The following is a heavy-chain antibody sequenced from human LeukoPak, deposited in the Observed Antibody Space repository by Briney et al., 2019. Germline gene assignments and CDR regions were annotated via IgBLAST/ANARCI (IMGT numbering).Heavy chain of an antibody. D-gene: IGHD1-1*01. CDR1: GGSTSSHSFY. CDR3: ARGGLIQRHAFDI. J-gene: IGHJ3*02. Sequence: SETLSLTCTVSGGSTSSHSFYWGRIRQPPGKGLEWIGSIYYSGNTYYNPSLKSRVTISVDTSKNQFSLRLSSVTAADTALYYCARGGLIQRHAFDIWGQGTMVTVSS. V-gene: IGHV4-39*01. CDR2: IYYSGNT.